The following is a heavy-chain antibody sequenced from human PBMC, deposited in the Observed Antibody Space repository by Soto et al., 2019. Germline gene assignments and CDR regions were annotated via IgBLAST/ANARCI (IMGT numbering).Heavy chain of an antibody. D-gene: IGHD2-2*02. Sequence: QVQLVESGGGVVQPGRSLRLSCAASGFTFSSYGIHWVRQAPGKGLEWVAVISYDGSNKYYADPVKGRFTISRDNSKNTLYLQMNSLRTEDTAVYYCAKSILLPIQYYYAMDVWGQGTTVDVSS. CDR1: GFTFSSYG. J-gene: IGHJ6*02. V-gene: IGHV3-30*18. CDR2: ISYDGSNK. CDR3: AKSILLPIQYYYAMDV.